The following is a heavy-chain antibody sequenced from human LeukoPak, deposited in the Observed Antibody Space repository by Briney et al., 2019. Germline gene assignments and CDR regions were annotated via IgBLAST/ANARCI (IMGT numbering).Heavy chain of an antibody. CDR1: GDSITRGTYY. CDR3: ARDRGNGDYGDYFDS. D-gene: IGHD4-17*01. V-gene: IGHV4-61*02. J-gene: IGHJ4*02. CDR2: IHTSSRV. Sequence: SETLSLTCTVPGDSITRGTYYWNWIRQPAGKGLEWIGRIHTSSRVNYNPSLKSRVTISIDTSRNLVSLRLTSVTAADAAVYYCARDRGNGDYGDYFDSWGQGTLVSVSS.